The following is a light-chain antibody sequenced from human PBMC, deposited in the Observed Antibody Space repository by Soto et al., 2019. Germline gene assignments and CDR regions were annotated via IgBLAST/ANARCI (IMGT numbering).Light chain of an antibody. J-gene: IGKJ4*01. CDR2: GTS. Sequence: EIVLTQSPGTLSLSPGERVTLSCRASQSVNRSYLAWYQQRPGQAPRLLIYGTSNRATGIPHRFSISGSGHYCTLTISRLEPEDSAFYYCQQYGYSVTFGGGTKVAVK. CDR3: QQYGYSVT. CDR1: QSVNRSY. V-gene: IGKV3-20*01.